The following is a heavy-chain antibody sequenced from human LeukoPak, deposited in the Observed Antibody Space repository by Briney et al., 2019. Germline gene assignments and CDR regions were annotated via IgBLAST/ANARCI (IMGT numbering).Heavy chain of an antibody. CDR3: AKDGHGGPNPLSYFDY. J-gene: IGHJ4*02. Sequence: PGRSLRLSCAASGFTFSIFAMHWVRQAPGKGLEWLALISYDGSNKYYADSVKGRFTISRDNSKNTLYLQMNSLRPEDTAVYYCAKDGHGGPNPLSYFDYWGQGTLVTVSS. CDR1: GFTFSIFA. CDR2: ISYDGSNK. V-gene: IGHV3-30-3*01. D-gene: IGHD4-23*01.